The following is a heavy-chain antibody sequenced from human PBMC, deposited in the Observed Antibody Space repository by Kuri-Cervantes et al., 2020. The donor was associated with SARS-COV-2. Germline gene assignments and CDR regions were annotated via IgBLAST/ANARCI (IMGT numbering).Heavy chain of an antibody. V-gene: IGHV3-11*01. J-gene: IGHJ5*02. Sequence: LSLTCAASGFTFSDYYMSWIRQAPGKGLEWVSYISSSGSTIYYADSVKGRFTISRDNAKNSLYLQMNSLRAEDTAVYYCARVGALVGWFDPWGQGTLVTVSS. CDR2: ISSSGSTI. CDR3: ARVGALVGWFDP. D-gene: IGHD6-13*01. CDR1: GFTFSDYY.